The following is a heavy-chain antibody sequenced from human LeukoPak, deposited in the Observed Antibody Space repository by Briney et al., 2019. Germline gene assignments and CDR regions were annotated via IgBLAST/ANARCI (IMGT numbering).Heavy chain of an antibody. CDR2: MNPNSGNT. J-gene: IGHJ4*02. Sequence: ASVKVSCKASGYTFTSYDINWVRQATGQGLEWMGWMNPNSGNTGYAQKFQGRVTITRNTSISTAYMELSSLRSEDTAVYYCARAGSVRWGYFDYWGQGTLVTVSS. D-gene: IGHD4-11*01. CDR1: GYTFTSYD. V-gene: IGHV1-8*03. CDR3: ARAGSVRWGYFDY.